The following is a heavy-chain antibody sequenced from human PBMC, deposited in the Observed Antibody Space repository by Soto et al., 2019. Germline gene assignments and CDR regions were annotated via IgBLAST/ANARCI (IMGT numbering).Heavy chain of an antibody. CDR1: GFTFSSYA. V-gene: IGHV3-23*01. J-gene: IGHJ6*02. CDR3: ARVDRAMAGLQNPDYYGMDV. Sequence: EVQLLESGGGLVQPGGSLRLSCAASGFTFSSYAMSWVRQAPGKGLEWVSAISGSGGSTYYADSVKGRFTISRDNAKNTLYLQMNSLRAEDTAVYYCARVDRAMAGLQNPDYYGMDVWGQGTTVTVSS. D-gene: IGHD4-4*01. CDR2: ISGSGGST.